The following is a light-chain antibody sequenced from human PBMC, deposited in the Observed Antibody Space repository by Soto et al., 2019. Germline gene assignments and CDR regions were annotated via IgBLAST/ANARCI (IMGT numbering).Light chain of an antibody. CDR3: SSYTSSGTPYV. Sequence: QSALTQPASVSGSPGQSITISCSGTNRDIGGYNYVSWYQHHPGKAPKLMIYDVSNRPSGVSNRFSGSKSANTASLTISGLQAEDEADYYCSSYTSSGTPYVFGTGTKLTVL. J-gene: IGLJ1*01. CDR1: NRDIGGYNY. V-gene: IGLV2-14*03. CDR2: DVS.